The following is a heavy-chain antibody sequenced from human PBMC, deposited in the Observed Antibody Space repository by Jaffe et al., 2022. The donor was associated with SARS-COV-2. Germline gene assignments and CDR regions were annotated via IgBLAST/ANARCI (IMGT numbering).Heavy chain of an antibody. V-gene: IGHV3-74*01. CDR1: GFTFSSYW. Sequence: EVQLVESGGGLVQPGGSLRLSCAASGFTFSSYWMHWVRQAPGKGLVWVSRINSDGSSTSYADSVKGRFTISRDNAKNTLYLQMNSLRAEDTAVYYCARVGATHYYYYGMDVWGQGTTVTVSS. CDR3: ARVGATHYYYYGMDV. J-gene: IGHJ6*02. D-gene: IGHD1-26*01. CDR2: INSDGSST.